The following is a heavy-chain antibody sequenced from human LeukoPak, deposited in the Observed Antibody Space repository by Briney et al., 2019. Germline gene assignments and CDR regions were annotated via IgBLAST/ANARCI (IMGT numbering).Heavy chain of an antibody. V-gene: IGHV4-39*07. D-gene: IGHD1-26*01. CDR1: GDSIRSTSYF. CDR3: ATTTIRLGY. CDR2: IYFVGNT. Sequence: SETLSLTCTVSGDSIRSTSYFWGWIRQPPGKGLQWIGSIYFVGNTYYNPALKSRVTISVDTSKNQFSLKLSSVTAADTAVYYCATTTIRLGYWGQGTLVTVSS. J-gene: IGHJ4*02.